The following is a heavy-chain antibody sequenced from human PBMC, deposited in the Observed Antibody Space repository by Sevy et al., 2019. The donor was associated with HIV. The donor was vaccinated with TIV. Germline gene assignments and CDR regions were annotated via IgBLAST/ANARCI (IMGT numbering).Heavy chain of an antibody. Sequence: GGSLRLSCAASGFTFSSYWMSWVRQTPGKGLEWVANIKQDGSEKYYVDSVKGRFTISRDNAKNSLYLQMNSLRAVDTAVFDCARVMSLTYYDFWSGYDYWGQGTLVTVSS. CDR1: GFTFSSYW. CDR3: ARVMSLTYYDFWSGYDY. D-gene: IGHD3-3*01. J-gene: IGHJ4*02. V-gene: IGHV3-7*01. CDR2: IKQDGSEK.